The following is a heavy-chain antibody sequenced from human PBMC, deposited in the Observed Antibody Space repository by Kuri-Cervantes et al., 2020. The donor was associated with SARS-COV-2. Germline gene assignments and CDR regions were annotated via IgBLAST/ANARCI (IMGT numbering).Heavy chain of an antibody. CDR2: IHFSGGS. Sequence: SETLSLTCTVSGGSINYYYWSWIRQSPGKGLEWIGYIHFSGGSNYNPSLKSRVTISVDTSKNQFFLKLSSVPAADTAVYYCARLGKNCTNGICNTYHYYYMDVWGKGTTVTVSS. D-gene: IGHD2-8*01. CDR1: GGSINYYY. V-gene: IGHV4-59*01. CDR3: ARLGKNCTNGICNTYHYYYMDV. J-gene: IGHJ6*03.